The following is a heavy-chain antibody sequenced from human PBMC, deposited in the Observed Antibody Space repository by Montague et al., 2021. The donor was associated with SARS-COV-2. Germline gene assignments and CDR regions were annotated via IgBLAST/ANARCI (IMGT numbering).Heavy chain of an antibody. CDR3: ARGFDY. CDR1: GGSISRYY. J-gene: IGHJ4*02. Sequence: SETLSLTCTVSGGSISRYYWSWIRQPPGKGLEWIGYIYHSGSTNYNPSLESRVTISVDTSKNQFSLKLSSVTAADTAVYYCARGFDYWGQGTLVTVSS. CDR2: IYHSGST. V-gene: IGHV4-59*08.